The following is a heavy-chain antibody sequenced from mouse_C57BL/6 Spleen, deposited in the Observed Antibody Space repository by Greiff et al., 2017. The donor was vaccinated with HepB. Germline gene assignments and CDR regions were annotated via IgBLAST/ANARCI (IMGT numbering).Heavy chain of an antibody. Sequence: VQLQQPGAELVKPGASVKLSCKASGYTFTSYWMHWVKQRPGQGLEWIGMIHPNSGSTNYNEKFKSKATLTVDKSSSTAYMQLSSLTSEDSAVYYCAREGLGKGYFDVWGTGTTVTVSS. J-gene: IGHJ1*03. D-gene: IGHD4-1*01. CDR2: IHPNSGST. CDR1: GYTFTSYW. V-gene: IGHV1-64*01. CDR3: AREGLGKGYFDV.